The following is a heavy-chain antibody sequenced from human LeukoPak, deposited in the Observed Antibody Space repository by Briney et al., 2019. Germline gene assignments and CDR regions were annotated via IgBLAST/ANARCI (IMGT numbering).Heavy chain of an antibody. Sequence: SVKVSCKASGGTFSSYAISWVRQAPGQGLEWMGRIIPILGIANYAQKSQGRVTITADKSTSTAYMELSSLRSEDTAVYYCARGYCSGGSCYSEAFDIWGQGTMVTVSS. D-gene: IGHD2-15*01. J-gene: IGHJ3*02. CDR3: ARGYCSGGSCYSEAFDI. V-gene: IGHV1-69*04. CDR1: GGTFSSYA. CDR2: IIPILGIA.